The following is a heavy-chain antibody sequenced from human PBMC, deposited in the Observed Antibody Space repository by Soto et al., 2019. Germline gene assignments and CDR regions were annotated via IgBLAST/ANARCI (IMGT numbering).Heavy chain of an antibody. D-gene: IGHD3-10*01. J-gene: IGHJ5*02. CDR3: VRARALGFSNWFDP. CDR2: INPHSGAT. V-gene: IGHV1-2*02. Sequence: QVILVQSGAEVQKPGASLKVSCKASGYIFSANYIHWVRQAPGQGLEWLGWINPHSGATNYAQKFLGRVTMSADTSASTAYMDLARLKSDDTAVYYCVRARALGFSNWFDPWGRGTLVTVSS. CDR1: GYIFSANY.